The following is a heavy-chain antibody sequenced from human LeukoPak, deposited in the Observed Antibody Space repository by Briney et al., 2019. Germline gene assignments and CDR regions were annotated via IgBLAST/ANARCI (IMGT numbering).Heavy chain of an antibody. CDR1: GDSISSYY. CDR2: IYYSGST. CDR3: ARWLSHKIDSNGYLDY. D-gene: IGHD3-16*02. V-gene: IGHV4-59*01. J-gene: IGHJ4*02. Sequence: SETLSLTCTVSGDSISSYYWSWIRQPPGKGLEWIGCIYYSGSTNYNPSLKSRVTISGDTSKNQFSLKLNSVTAADTAVYYCARWLSHKIDSNGYLDYWGQGTLVTVSS.